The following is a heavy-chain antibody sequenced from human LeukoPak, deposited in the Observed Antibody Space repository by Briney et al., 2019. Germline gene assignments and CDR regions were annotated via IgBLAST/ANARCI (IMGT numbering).Heavy chain of an antibody. Sequence: GGSLRLSCAASGFTFSNYNFYWVRQAPGKGLEWVSSISSTSSYIYYAGSVKGRFTISRDNAKNSLYLQMNRLRAEDTAVYYCARALWSGPVYYGMDVWGQGTTVTVSS. CDR1: GFTFSNYN. D-gene: IGHD3-10*01. J-gene: IGHJ6*02. CDR3: ARALWSGPVYYGMDV. V-gene: IGHV3-21*06. CDR2: ISSTSSYI.